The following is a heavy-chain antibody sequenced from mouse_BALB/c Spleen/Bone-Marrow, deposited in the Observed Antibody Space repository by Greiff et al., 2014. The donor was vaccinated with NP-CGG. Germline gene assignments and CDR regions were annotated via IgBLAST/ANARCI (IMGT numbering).Heavy chain of an antibody. Sequence: QVHVKQSGAELARPGASVKLSCKASGYTFTSYWMQWVKQWPGQGLEWIGAIYPGDGDTRYTQEVKGKATLTADKSSSTAYMQLSSLASEDSAVYYCASQGDYGSFDYWGQGTTLTVSS. CDR1: GYTFTSYW. CDR3: ASQGDYGSFDY. J-gene: IGHJ2*01. CDR2: IYPGDGDT. D-gene: IGHD1-1*02. V-gene: IGHV1-87*01.